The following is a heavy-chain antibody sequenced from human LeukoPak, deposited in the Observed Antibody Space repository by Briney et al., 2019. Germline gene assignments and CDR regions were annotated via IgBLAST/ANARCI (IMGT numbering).Heavy chain of an antibody. CDR3: ASLTTDYSNYFDY. J-gene: IGHJ4*02. Sequence: GESLKISCKGSGYSFTSYWIGWVRQMPGKGLEWMGIIYPGDSDTRYSPSFQGQVIISADKSISTAYLQWSSLKASDTAMHYCASLTTDYSNYFDYWGQGTLVTVSS. CDR1: GYSFTSYW. CDR2: IYPGDSDT. D-gene: IGHD4-11*01. V-gene: IGHV5-51*01.